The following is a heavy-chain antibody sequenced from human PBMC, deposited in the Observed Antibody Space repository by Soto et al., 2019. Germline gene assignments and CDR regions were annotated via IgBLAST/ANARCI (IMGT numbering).Heavy chain of an antibody. CDR2: ISYDGSNK. J-gene: IGHJ5*02. D-gene: IGHD3-22*01. Sequence: QVQLVESGGGVVQPGRSLRLSCAASGFTFSSYAMHWVRQAPGKGLEWVAVISYDGSNKYYADSVKGRFTISRGNSKNTLYLQMNSLRAEDTAVYYCARGYYYDSSGYYPWGQGTLVTVSS. V-gene: IGHV3-30-3*01. CDR3: ARGYYYDSSGYYP. CDR1: GFTFSSYA.